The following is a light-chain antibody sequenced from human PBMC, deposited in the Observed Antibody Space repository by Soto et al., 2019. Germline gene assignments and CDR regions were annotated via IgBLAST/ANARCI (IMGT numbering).Light chain of an antibody. J-gene: IGKJ1*01. CDR3: QQYNNWPRK. CDR1: QSVPRSY. V-gene: IGKV3-20*01. Sequence: IVLTHSPGTLSLSPWERATLSCRASQSVPRSYLAWYQQKPGQAPRLLIYGTSSRATGIPDRFSGSGSGTKFTLTISSLQSEDFAVYYCQQYNNWPRKFGQGTKVDIK. CDR2: GTS.